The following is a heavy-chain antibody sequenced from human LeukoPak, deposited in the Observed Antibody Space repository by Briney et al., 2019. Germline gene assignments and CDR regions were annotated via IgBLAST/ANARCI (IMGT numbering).Heavy chain of an antibody. V-gene: IGHV3-49*03. CDR3: TTGGVVVVVAATLADY. CDR2: IRSKAYGGTT. D-gene: IGHD2-15*01. Sequence: PGRSLRLSCTASGFTFGDYAMSWFRQAPGKGLEWVGFIRSKAYGGTTDYAAPVKGRFTISRDDSKNTLYLQMNSLKTEDTAVYYCTTGGVVVVVAATLADYWGQGTLVTVSS. CDR1: GFTFGDYA. J-gene: IGHJ4*02.